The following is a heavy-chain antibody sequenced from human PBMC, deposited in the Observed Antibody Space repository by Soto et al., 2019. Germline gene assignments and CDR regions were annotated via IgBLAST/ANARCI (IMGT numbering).Heavy chain of an antibody. D-gene: IGHD6-6*01. J-gene: IGHJ5*02. Sequence: GESLKISCKGSGYSFTSYWISWVRQMPGKGLEWMGRIDPSDSYTNYSPSLQGHVTISADKSISTAYLQWSSLKASDTAMYYCAGSEYSSSSGYWFDPWGQGTLVTVSS. CDR3: AGSEYSSSSGYWFDP. CDR2: IDPSDSYT. CDR1: GYSFTSYW. V-gene: IGHV5-10-1*01.